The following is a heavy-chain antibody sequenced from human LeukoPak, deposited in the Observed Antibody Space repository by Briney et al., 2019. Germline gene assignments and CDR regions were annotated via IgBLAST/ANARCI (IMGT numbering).Heavy chain of an antibody. CDR1: GFTFSHYG. J-gene: IGHJ6*03. Sequence: GGSLRLSCAASGFTFSHYGVHWVRQAPGKGLEWVSYISSSGSTIYYADSVKGRFTISRDNAKNSLYLQMNSLRAEDTAVYYCAREVIAGPTYYYYYMDVWGKGTTVTVSS. D-gene: IGHD6-13*01. CDR3: AREVIAGPTYYYYYMDV. CDR2: ISSSGSTI. V-gene: IGHV3-48*04.